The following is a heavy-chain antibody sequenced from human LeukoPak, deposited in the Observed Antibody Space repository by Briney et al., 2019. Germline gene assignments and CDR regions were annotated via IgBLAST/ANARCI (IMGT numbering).Heavy chain of an antibody. CDR3: ARVLPVASRDY. D-gene: IGHD2-2*01. CDR1: GFTFSTYW. Sequence: GGSLRLSCAASGFTFSTYWMSWVRQAPGKGLERVANIKQDGSDKFYVDSVKGRFTISRDNAKNSMYLQMNSLRAEDTAVYYCARVLPVASRDYWGQGTLVTVSS. V-gene: IGHV3-7*01. CDR2: IKQDGSDK. J-gene: IGHJ4*02.